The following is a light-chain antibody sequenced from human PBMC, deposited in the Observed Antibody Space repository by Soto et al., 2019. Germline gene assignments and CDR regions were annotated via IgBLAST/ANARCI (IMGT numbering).Light chain of an antibody. Sequence: EIVLTQSPDTLSLSPGERATLSCRASQSVRSSYLAWYQQKPGQAPRLLIYGASSRATGIPDRFSGSGSGTDFNLTISRLEPEDFAVYYCQQFSTSPLTFGGGTGVEIK. CDR3: QQFSTSPLT. CDR2: GAS. CDR1: QSVRSSY. V-gene: IGKV3-20*01. J-gene: IGKJ4*02.